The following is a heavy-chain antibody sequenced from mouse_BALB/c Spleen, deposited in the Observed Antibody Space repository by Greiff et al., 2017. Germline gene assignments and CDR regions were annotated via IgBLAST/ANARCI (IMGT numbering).Heavy chain of an antibody. J-gene: IGHJ4*01. Sequence: EVQVVESGGGLVQPGESLKLSCESNEYEFPSHDMYWVRQTPEKRLEWVATISDGGSYTYYPDSVKGRFTISRDNAKNNLYLQMSSLKSEDTAMYYCARDRARAMDYWGQGTSVTVSS. D-gene: IGHD3-3*01. CDR1: EYEFPSHD. CDR2: ISDGGSYT. V-gene: IGHV5-4*02. CDR3: ARDRARAMDY.